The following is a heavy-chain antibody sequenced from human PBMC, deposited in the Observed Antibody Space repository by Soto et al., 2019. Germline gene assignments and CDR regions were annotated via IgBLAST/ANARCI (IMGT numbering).Heavy chain of an antibody. CDR3: TSGEYQDYYHYYGMDV. V-gene: IGHV3-15*07. Sequence: GGSLRLSCAASGFTFSNAWMNWVRQAPGKGLEWVGRIKSKTDGGTTDYAAPVKGRFTIPRDDSKNTLYLQMNSLKTEDTAVYYCTSGEYQDYYHYYGMDVWGQGTTVTVSS. CDR1: GFTFSNAW. D-gene: IGHD6-6*01. CDR2: IKSKTDGGTT. J-gene: IGHJ6*02.